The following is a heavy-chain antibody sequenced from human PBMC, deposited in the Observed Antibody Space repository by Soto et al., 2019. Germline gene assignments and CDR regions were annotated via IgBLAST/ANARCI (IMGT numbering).Heavy chain of an antibody. D-gene: IGHD4-17*01. CDR3: AKTTSYGDYRLPDY. CDR1: GFTFSSYA. V-gene: IGHV3-23*01. CDR2: ISGSGGST. Sequence: EVQLLESGGGLVQPGGSPRLSCAASGFTFSSYAMSWVRQAPGKGLEWVSAISGSGGSTYYADSVKGRFTISRDNSKNTLYLQMNSLRAEDTAVYYCAKTTSYGDYRLPDYWGQGTLVTVSS. J-gene: IGHJ4*02.